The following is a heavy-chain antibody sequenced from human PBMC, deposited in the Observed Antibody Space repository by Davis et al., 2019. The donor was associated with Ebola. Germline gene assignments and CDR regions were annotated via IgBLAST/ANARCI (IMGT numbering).Heavy chain of an antibody. CDR3: ARDGQQLVRGDAFDI. J-gene: IGHJ3*02. CDR2: ISSSSSYI. V-gene: IGHV3-21*01. Sequence: GGSLRLSCAASGFTFSSYSMNWVRQAPGKGLEWVSSISSSSSYIYYADSVKGRFTISRDNAKNSLYLQMNSLRAEDTAVYYCARDGQQLVRGDAFDIWGQGTMVTVSS. D-gene: IGHD6-13*01. CDR1: GFTFSSYS.